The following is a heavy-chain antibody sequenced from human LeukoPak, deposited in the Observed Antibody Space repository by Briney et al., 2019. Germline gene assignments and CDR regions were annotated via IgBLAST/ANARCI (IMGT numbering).Heavy chain of an antibody. CDR3: ASYRHSSIAARAVDY. J-gene: IGHJ4*02. Sequence: GASVKVSCKASGYTFTSYDINWVRQAPGQGLEWMGGIIPIFGTANYAQKFQGRVTITTDESTSTAYMELSSLRSEDTAVYYCASYRHSSIAARAVDYWGQGTLVTVSS. D-gene: IGHD6-6*01. CDR1: GYTFTSYD. CDR2: IIPIFGTA. V-gene: IGHV1-69*05.